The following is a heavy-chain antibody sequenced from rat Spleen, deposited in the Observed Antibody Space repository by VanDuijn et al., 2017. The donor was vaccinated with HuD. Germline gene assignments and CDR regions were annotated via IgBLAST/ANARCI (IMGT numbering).Heavy chain of an antibody. Sequence: QVQLKESGPGLVQPSQTLSLTCTVSGFSLTSYHVHWVRQPSGKGLEWMGGIWGDGSTKYNSVLKSRLSISRDTSKSQVFLKMTSLHTEDTAIYFCATQHYYEGYYRDYWGQGVMVTVSS. D-gene: IGHD1-12*03. CDR2: IWGDGST. CDR3: ATQHYYEGYYRDY. V-gene: IGHV2-30*01. J-gene: IGHJ2*01. CDR1: GFSLTSYH.